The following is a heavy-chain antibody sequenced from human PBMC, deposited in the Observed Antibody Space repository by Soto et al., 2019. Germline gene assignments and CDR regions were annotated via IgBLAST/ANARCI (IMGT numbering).Heavy chain of an antibody. D-gene: IGHD3-10*01. CDR1: GFTFSNHA. CDR2: LSGSGTTT. Sequence: GGSLRLSCRTSGFTFSNHAMAWVRQAPGKGLEWVSSLSGSGTTTYYVDSVKGRFTISRDNSNDTLNLRMSGLRADDTAVYFCARVESYGWFFDYWGQGALVTVSS. J-gene: IGHJ4*02. V-gene: IGHV3-23*01. CDR3: ARVESYGWFFDY.